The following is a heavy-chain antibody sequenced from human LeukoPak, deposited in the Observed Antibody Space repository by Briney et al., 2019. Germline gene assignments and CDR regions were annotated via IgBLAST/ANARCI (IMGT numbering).Heavy chain of an antibody. CDR1: GFTFDDYA. D-gene: IGHD5-24*01. J-gene: IGHJ4*02. CDR2: ISWNSDSI. CDR3: ARDGYNSHFDY. Sequence: PGGSLRLSCAASGFTFDDYAMHWVRQAPGKGLEWVLGISWNSDSIGYADSVKGRFTISRDNAKNSLYLQMNSLRAEDTAVYYCARDGYNSHFDYWGQGTLVTVSS. V-gene: IGHV3-9*01.